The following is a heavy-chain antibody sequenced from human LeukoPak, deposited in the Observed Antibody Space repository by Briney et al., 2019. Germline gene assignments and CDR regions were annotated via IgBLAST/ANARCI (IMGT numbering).Heavy chain of an antibody. Sequence: GRSLRLSCAASGFTFSRHAMLWVRQAPGKGLLWVSRINSDGSSTNYADSVKGRFTISRDNAKNTLYLQMNSLRVEDTAVYYCASSSGGFNWFDPWGQGTLVTVSS. D-gene: IGHD6-19*01. J-gene: IGHJ5*02. CDR3: ASSSGGFNWFDP. CDR2: INSDGSST. V-gene: IGHV3-74*01. CDR1: GFTFSRHA.